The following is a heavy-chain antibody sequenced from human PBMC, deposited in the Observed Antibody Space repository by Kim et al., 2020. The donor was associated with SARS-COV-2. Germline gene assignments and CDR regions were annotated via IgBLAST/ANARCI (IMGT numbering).Heavy chain of an antibody. CDR1: GFTISDSP. D-gene: IGHD2-15*01. CDR2: IRSKGDKSAT. V-gene: IGHV3-73*01. J-gene: IGHJ4*02. Sequence: GGSLRLSCAASGFTISDSPIHWVRQAPGKGLEWVGHIRSKGDKSATAYTASVKGRFTISRNDSENTSFLQMNNLRIEDTAVYYCAIQTSSCHDFWGQGTLVTVSS. CDR3: AIQTSSCHDF.